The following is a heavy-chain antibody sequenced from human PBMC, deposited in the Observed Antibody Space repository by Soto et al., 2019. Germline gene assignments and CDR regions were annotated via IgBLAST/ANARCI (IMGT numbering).Heavy chain of an antibody. CDR2: IHYSGST. V-gene: IGHV4-39*01. J-gene: IGHJ4*02. Sequence: TSETLSLTCTVSGDSIGTTHSYWAWIRQSPGEGLEWIGNIHYSGSTYYMPSLRSRVTLSVDTSKNQFSLRLTSVTAEDTAVYYCARHEGNGNVWPLDYWGQGILVTVSS. CDR3: ARHEGNGNVWPLDY. D-gene: IGHD2-8*01. CDR1: GDSIGTTHSY.